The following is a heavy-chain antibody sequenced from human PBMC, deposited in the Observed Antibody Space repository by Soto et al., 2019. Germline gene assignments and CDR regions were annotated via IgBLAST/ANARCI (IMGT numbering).Heavy chain of an antibody. CDR1: GDSISNYY. Sequence: PSETLSLTCSVSGDSISNYYWNWIRQSPGKGLEWIGYIYHSGGTNYNPSLKSRVTISVDTSKNQFSLSLSSVTAADTAVYHCARHVGNSPPGSWGQGTLVTVSS. V-gene: IGHV4-59*08. CDR3: ARHVGNSPPGS. CDR2: IYHSGGT. D-gene: IGHD1-26*01. J-gene: IGHJ4*02.